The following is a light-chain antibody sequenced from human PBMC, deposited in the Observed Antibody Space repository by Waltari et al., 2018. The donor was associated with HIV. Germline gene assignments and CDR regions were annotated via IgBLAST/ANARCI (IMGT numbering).Light chain of an antibody. V-gene: IGLV2-14*03. J-gene: IGLJ3*02. Sequence: AVTQPASVSGLPGQSTTISCTGADSALGLYNFVSWYQQHSGKPPKLILYDVDSRASGVSDRFSGSMSDNTASLTISGLRAEDEAHYYCASFTGDNTVMFGGGTEVTVL. CDR2: DVD. CDR3: ASFTGDNTVM. CDR1: DSALGLYNF.